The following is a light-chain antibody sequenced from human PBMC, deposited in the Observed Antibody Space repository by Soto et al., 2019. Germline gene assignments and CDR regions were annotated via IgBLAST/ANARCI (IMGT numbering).Light chain of an antibody. J-gene: IGLJ1*01. CDR1: SSEVGGYNY. Sequence: QSVPTQPASLSGSPGQSDNISRTGTSSEVGGYNYVSWYQQHPGKAPKLMIYDVSNRPSGVSNRFSGSKSGNTASLTISGLQAEDEADYYCSSYTSSSTYVFGTGTKVTVL. CDR2: DVS. V-gene: IGLV2-14*01. CDR3: SSYTSSSTYV.